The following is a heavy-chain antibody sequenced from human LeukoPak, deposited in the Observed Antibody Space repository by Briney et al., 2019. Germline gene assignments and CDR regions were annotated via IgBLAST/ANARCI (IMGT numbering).Heavy chain of an antibody. J-gene: IGHJ4*02. Sequence: PGRSLRLSCAASGFTFSYYRMHWVRQAPGKGLEWVALIWYDGSNKYYADSVKGRFTISRDNSKNTLYLQMNSLRAEDTAVYYCARDSSITMIVVPDYWGQGTLVTVSS. CDR2: IWYDGSNK. V-gene: IGHV3-33*01. CDR3: ARDSSITMIVVPDY. D-gene: IGHD3-22*01. CDR1: GFTFSYYR.